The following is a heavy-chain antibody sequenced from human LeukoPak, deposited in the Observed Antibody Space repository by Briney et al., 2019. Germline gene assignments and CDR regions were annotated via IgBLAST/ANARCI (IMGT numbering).Heavy chain of an antibody. Sequence: GSLRLSCAASGFTFSDYYWSWIRQPPGKGLEWIGEINHSGSTNYNPSLKSRVTISVDTSKNQFSLKLSSVTAADTAVYYCATQLGGFDYWGQGTLVTVSS. V-gene: IGHV4-34*08. J-gene: IGHJ4*02. CDR1: GFTFSDYY. CDR3: ATQLGGFDY. D-gene: IGHD2-2*01. CDR2: INHSGST.